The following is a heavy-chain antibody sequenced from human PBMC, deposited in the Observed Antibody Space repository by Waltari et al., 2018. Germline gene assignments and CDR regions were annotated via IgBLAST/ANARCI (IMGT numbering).Heavy chain of an antibody. CDR2: FDPEYGEA. V-gene: IGHV1-24*01. J-gene: IGHJ5*02. D-gene: IGHD2-15*01. CDR1: GYSLPASA. Sequence: QVQLVQSGAAVKKPGASVTVSCRVSGYSLPASALHWVRRAPGKGLEWLGGFDPEYGEAVYAQEFQGRVTMTEDTSKDTAYMELSSLTYEDTAVYYCTRDRVGYCSGGTCYSRWFDPWGQGTLVTVSS. CDR3: TRDRVGYCSGGTCYSRWFDP.